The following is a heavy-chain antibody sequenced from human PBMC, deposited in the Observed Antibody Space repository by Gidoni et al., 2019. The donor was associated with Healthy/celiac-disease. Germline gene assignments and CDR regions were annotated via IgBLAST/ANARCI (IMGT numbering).Heavy chain of an antibody. CDR2: IIPILGIA. Sequence: QVQLVQSGAEVKKPGSSVKVSCKASGGTFSSYTISWVRQAPGQGLEWMGRIIPILGIANYAQKFQGRVTITADKSTSTAYMELSSLRSEDTAVYYCAIYYYGSGSYHYYYYGMDVWGQGTTVTVSS. V-gene: IGHV1-69*02. J-gene: IGHJ6*02. D-gene: IGHD3-10*01. CDR1: GGTFSSYT. CDR3: AIYYYGSGSYHYYYYGMDV.